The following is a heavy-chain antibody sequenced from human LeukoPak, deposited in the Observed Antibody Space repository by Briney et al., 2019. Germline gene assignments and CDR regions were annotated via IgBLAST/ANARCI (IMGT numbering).Heavy chain of an antibody. CDR1: GYTFTGYY. CDR3: ARGLYGDYRFDP. Sequence: ASVKVSCKASGYTFTGYYMHWVRQAPGQGLEWIGWINPNSGGTNYAQKFQGRVTMTRDTSISTAYMELSRLRSDDTAVYYCARGLYGDYRFDPWGQGTLVTVSS. J-gene: IGHJ5*02. D-gene: IGHD4-17*01. V-gene: IGHV1-2*02. CDR2: INPNSGGT.